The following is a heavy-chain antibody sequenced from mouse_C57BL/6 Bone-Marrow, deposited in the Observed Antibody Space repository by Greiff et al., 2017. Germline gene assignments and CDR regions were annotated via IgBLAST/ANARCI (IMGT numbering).Heavy chain of an antibody. CDR3: ARGGNYGGYYFDY. J-gene: IGHJ2*01. D-gene: IGHD2-1*01. CDR1: GYTFTTYP. Sequence: VQLQESGAELVKPGASVKMSCKASGYTFTTYPIEWMKQNHGKSLEWIGNFHPYNDDTKYNEKFKGKATLTVEKSSSTVYLELSRLTSDDSAVYYCARGGNYGGYYFDYWGQGTTHTVSS. V-gene: IGHV1-47*01. CDR2: FHPYNDDT.